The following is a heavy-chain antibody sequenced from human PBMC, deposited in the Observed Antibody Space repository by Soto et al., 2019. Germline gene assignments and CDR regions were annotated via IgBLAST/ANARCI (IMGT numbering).Heavy chain of an antibody. J-gene: IGHJ6*04. CDR1: GGSFSGYY. CDR2: INHSGST. V-gene: IGHV4-34*01. D-gene: IGHD6-13*01. CDR3: ARVVGYSSSWYYYYGMDV. Sequence: SETLSLTCAVYGGSFSGYYWSWIRQPPGKGLEWIGEINHSGSTNYNPSLKSRVTISVDTSKNQFSLKLSSVTAADTAVYYCARVVGYSSSWYYYYGMDVWGKGTTVTVSS.